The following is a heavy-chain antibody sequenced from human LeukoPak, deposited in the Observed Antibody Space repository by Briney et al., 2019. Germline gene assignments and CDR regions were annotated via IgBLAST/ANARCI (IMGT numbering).Heavy chain of an antibody. CDR2: INPIFGTA. CDR3: ASNGIVGATTLDY. D-gene: IGHD1-26*01. CDR1: GGTFSSYA. Sequence: SVKVSCKASGGTFSSYAISWVRQAPGQGLEWMGGINPIFGTANYAQKFQGRVTITADESTSTAYMELSSLRSEDTAVYYCASNGIVGATTLDYWGQGTLVTVSS. V-gene: IGHV1-69*01. J-gene: IGHJ4*02.